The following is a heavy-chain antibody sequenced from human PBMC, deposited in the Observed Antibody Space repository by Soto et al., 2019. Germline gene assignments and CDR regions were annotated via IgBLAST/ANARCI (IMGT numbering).Heavy chain of an antibody. J-gene: IGHJ4*02. V-gene: IGHV5-51*01. CDR1: GYSFTTYW. CDR2: IYPGDSES. CDR3: ASGGWYSSGWYFDY. D-gene: IGHD6-19*01. Sequence: EVQLVQSGAEVIRPGESLKISCEGSGYSFTTYWIAWVRQMPGKGLEWMGIIYPGDSESSYSPSFQGQVTISVDKSINTAYLQWSSLKASDTAIYYCASGGWYSSGWYFDYWGQGTLVTVSS.